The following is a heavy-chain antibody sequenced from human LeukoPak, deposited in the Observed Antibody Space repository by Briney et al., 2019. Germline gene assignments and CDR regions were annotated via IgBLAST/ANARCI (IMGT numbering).Heavy chain of an antibody. J-gene: IGHJ4*02. CDR2: ISYDGSNK. V-gene: IGHV3-30*04. CDR1: GFTFSSYA. D-gene: IGHD1-26*01. CDR3: AKDLVGATRGY. Sequence: PGRSLRLSCAASGFTFSSYAMHWVRQAPGKGLEWVAVISYDGSNKYYADSVKGRFTISRDNSKNTLYLQMNSLRAEDTAVYYCAKDLVGATRGYWGQGTLVTVSS.